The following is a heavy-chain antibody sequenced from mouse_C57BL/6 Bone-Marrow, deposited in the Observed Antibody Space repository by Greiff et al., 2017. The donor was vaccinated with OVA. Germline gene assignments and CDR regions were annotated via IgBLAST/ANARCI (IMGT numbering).Heavy chain of an antibody. J-gene: IGHJ4*01. CDR1: GYTFTTYP. V-gene: IGHV1-47*01. Sequence: QVQLKESGAELVKPGASVKMSCKASGYTFTTYPIEWMKQNHGKSLEWIGNFHPYNDDTKYNEKFKGKATLTVEKSSSTVYLELSRLTSDDSAVYYCARGGSSGGYYAMDYWGQGTSVTVSS. D-gene: IGHD1-1*01. CDR3: ARGGSSGGYYAMDY. CDR2: FHPYNDDT.